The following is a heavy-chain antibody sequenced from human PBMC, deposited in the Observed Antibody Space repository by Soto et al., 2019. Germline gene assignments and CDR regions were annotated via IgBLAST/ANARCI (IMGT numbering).Heavy chain of an antibody. D-gene: IGHD3-22*01. CDR1: GGSISSYY. Sequence: PSATLSLTCPVSGGSISSYYWSWLRHPPGKGLEWIGYIYYSGSTNYNPSLKSRVTISVDTSKNQFSLKLSSVTAADTAVYYCARGEYYYDSSGYYYAFDIWGQGTMVTVSS. CDR2: IYYSGST. V-gene: IGHV4-59*01. J-gene: IGHJ3*02. CDR3: ARGEYYYDSSGYYYAFDI.